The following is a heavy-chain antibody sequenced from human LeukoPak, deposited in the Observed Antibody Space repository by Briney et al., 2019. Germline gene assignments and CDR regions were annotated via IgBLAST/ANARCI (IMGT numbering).Heavy chain of an antibody. J-gene: IGHJ4*02. CDR1: GFTFSSYA. CDR3: ARHIPYSSGWYGVGY. Sequence: GSLRLSCAASGFTFSSYAMSWIRQPPGKGLEWIGSIYYSGSTYYNPSLKSRVTISVDTSKNQFSLKLSSVTAADTAVYYCARHIPYSSGWYGVGYWGQGTLVTVSS. CDR2: IYYSGST. D-gene: IGHD6-19*01. V-gene: IGHV4-39*01.